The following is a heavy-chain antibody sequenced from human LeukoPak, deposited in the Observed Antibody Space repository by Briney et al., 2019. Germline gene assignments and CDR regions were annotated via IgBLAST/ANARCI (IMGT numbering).Heavy chain of an antibody. CDR2: ISAYNGNT. Sequence: ASVKVSCKASGYTFTSYGISWVRQAPGQGLEWMGWISAYNGNTNYAQKLQGRVTMTTDTSTSTAYMELRSLRSDDTAVYHCARHSRHLYYYDSSGYYPHFDYWGQGTLVTVSS. CDR3: ARHSRHLYYYDSSGYYPHFDY. D-gene: IGHD3-22*01. J-gene: IGHJ4*02. CDR1: GYTFTSYG. V-gene: IGHV1-18*01.